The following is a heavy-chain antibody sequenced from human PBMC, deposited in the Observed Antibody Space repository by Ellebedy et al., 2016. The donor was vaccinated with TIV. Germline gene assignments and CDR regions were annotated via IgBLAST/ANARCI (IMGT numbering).Heavy chain of an antibody. CDR3: ARVIFSGYDPY. J-gene: IGHJ4*02. V-gene: IGHV4-34*01. CDR1: GGSFSGYY. D-gene: IGHD5-12*01. Sequence: MPSETLSLTCAVYGGSFSGYYWSWIRQPPGKGLEWIGEINHSGSTNYNPSLKSRVTISVDTSKNQFSLKLSSVTAADTAVYYCARVIFSGYDPYWGQGTLVTVSS. CDR2: INHSGST.